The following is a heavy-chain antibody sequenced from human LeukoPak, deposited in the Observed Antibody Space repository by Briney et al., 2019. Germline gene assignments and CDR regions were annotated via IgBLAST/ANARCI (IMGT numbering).Heavy chain of an antibody. CDR1: GFTFSSYW. CDR2: INSGGSST. CDR3: ARTQENLISSSERFDY. Sequence: GGSLRLSCAASGFTFSSYWMHWVRQAPGKGLVWVSRINSGGSSTSYADSVRGRFTISRDNAKNTLYLQMNSLRAEDTAVYYCARTQENLISSSERFDYWGQGTLVTVSS. V-gene: IGHV3-74*01. D-gene: IGHD6-6*01. J-gene: IGHJ4*02.